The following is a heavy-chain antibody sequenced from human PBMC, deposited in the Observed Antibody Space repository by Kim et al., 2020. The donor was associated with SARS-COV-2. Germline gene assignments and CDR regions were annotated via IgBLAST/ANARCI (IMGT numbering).Heavy chain of an antibody. CDR1: GYTFTNYK. V-gene: IGHV1-46*01. Sequence: ASVKVSCKASGYTFTNYKVHWVRQAPGQGLEWMGILTPIDGATTYAQKFQGRVTLTSDTSTSTVYMELSSLGSGDTAVYYCARDTTKWSFDYWGQGTLVTVSS. J-gene: IGHJ4*02. CDR3: ARDTTKWSFDY. D-gene: IGHD1-26*01. CDR2: LTPIDGAT.